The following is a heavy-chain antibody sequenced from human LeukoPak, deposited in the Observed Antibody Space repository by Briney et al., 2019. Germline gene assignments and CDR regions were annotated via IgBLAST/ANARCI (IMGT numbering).Heavy chain of an antibody. V-gene: IGHV1-2*06. J-gene: IGHJ4*02. CDR1: GYTFTGYY. CDR2: INPNSGGT. D-gene: IGHD3-22*01. CDR3: ARAQNYYDSSGYYDY. Sequence: ASVKVPCKASGYTFTGYYMHWVRQAPGQGLEWMGRINPNSGGTNYAQKFQGRVTMTRDTSISTAYMELSRLRSDDTAVYYCARAQNYYDSSGYYDYWGQGTLVTVSP.